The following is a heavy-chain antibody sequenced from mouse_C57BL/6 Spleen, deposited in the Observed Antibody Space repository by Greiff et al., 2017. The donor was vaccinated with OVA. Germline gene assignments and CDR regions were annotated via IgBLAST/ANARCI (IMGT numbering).Heavy chain of an antibody. CDR1: GFTFSDYG. V-gene: IGHV5-17*01. J-gene: IGHJ4*01. CDR2: ISRGSSTI. Sequence: EVKLMESGGGLVKPGGSLKLSCEASGFTFSDYGMHWVRQGPEKGLEWVAYISRGSSTIYYEDTVKGRSTISRDNATNTLFLQMTSLRSEDTAMYYCAREGGYAMDYWGQGTSVTVSS. CDR3: AREGGYAMDY.